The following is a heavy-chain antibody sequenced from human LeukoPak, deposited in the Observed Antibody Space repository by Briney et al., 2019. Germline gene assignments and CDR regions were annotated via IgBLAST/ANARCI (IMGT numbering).Heavy chain of an antibody. CDR1: GYTFTGYY. J-gene: IGHJ4*02. Sequence: ASVKVSCKASGYTFTGYYMHWVRQAPGQGLEWMGWINPNSGGTNYAQKFQGRVTMTRDTSISTAYMELSSLRSDDTAVYYCARVTEGGGRGNSLPFHYWAREPLVPVPS. D-gene: IGHD1-7*01. CDR3: ARVTEGGGRGNSLPFHY. CDR2: INPNSGGT. V-gene: IGHV1-2*02.